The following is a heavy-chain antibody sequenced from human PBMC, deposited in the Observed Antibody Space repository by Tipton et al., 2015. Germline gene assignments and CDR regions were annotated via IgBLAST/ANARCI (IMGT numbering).Heavy chain of an antibody. CDR2: LHKDGRST. Sequence: SLRLSCVVSGFTLRSYWMHWVRQVPGKGLVWVSRLHKDGRSTIYADSVKGRFTISRDNAENTLYLQMSSLRPEDTAVYYCARGREGWDDYGDYAPVGYLDYWGQGTLVSVSS. D-gene: IGHD4-17*01. J-gene: IGHJ4*02. CDR1: GFTLRSYW. V-gene: IGHV3-74*01. CDR3: ARGREGWDDYGDYAPVGYLDY.